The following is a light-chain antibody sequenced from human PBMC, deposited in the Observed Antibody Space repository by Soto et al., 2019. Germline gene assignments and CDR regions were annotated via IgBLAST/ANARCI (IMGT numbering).Light chain of an antibody. Sequence: DIQMTQSPSSLSASVGDRVTITCQARQDISNYLNWYQQKPWKAPKLLIYDASNLETGVPSRFSGSGPGTDFTFTISSLQPEEIATYYCQQYDKLPITVGQGTGLDIK. CDR2: DAS. J-gene: IGKJ5*01. CDR3: QQYDKLPIT. CDR1: QDISNY. V-gene: IGKV1-33*01.